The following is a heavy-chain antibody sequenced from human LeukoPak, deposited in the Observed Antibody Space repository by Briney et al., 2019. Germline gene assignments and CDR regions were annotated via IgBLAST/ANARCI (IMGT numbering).Heavy chain of an antibody. J-gene: IGHJ4*02. CDR1: GRSISSGDYC. CDR2: IYYSGST. CDR3: ARVHGVVPAALPFDY. Sequence: SQTLSLTCTVSGRSISSGDYCWGWIRQPPGKGLEWIGYIYYSGSTYYNPSLKSRVTISVDTSKNQFSLKLSSVTAADTAVYYCARVHGVVPAALPFDYWGQGTLVTVSS. D-gene: IGHD2-2*01. V-gene: IGHV4-30-4*01.